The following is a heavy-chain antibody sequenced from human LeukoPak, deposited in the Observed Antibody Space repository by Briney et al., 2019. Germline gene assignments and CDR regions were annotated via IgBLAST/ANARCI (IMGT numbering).Heavy chain of an antibody. CDR2: INPSGGST. Sequence: ASVKVSCKASGYTFTSYGISWVRQAPGQGLEWMGIINPSGGSTSYAQKFQGRVTMTRDTSTSTVYMELSSLRSEDTAVYYCARGPTATLLWFDYWGQGTLVTVSS. V-gene: IGHV1-46*01. CDR3: ARGPTATLLWFDY. CDR1: GYTFTSYG. J-gene: IGHJ5*01. D-gene: IGHD2-15*01.